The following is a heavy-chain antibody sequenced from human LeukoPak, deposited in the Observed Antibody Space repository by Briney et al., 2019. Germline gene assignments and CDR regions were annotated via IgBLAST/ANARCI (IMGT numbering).Heavy chain of an antibody. D-gene: IGHD1-7*01. CDR1: GGTFSSYA. CDR2: IIPIFGTA. Sequence: ASVTVSCKASGGTFSSYAISWVRQAPGQGLEWMGGIIPIFGTANYAQKFQGRVTITADKSTSTAYMELSSLRSEDTAVYYCARDRGTGTTRSRYYMDVWGKGTTVTVSS. CDR3: ARDRGTGTTRSRYYMDV. J-gene: IGHJ6*03. V-gene: IGHV1-69*06.